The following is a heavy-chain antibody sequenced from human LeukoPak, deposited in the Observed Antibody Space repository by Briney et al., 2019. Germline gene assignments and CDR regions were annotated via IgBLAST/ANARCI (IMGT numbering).Heavy chain of an antibody. J-gene: IGHJ4*02. CDR1: GGSISSYY. V-gene: IGHV4-59*08. CDR3: ALLWFGELETPNFDY. Sequence: PSETLSLTCTVSGGSISSYYWSWIRQPPGKGLEWIGYIYYSGSTNYNPSLKSRVTISVDTSKNQFSLKLSSVTAADTAVYYCALLWFGELETPNFDYWGQGTLVTVSS. D-gene: IGHD3-10*01. CDR2: IYYSGST.